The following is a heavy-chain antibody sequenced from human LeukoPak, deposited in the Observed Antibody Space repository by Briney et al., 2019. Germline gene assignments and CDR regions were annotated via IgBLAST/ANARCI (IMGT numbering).Heavy chain of an antibody. Sequence: SGGSLRLSCAASGLTFSSYSMNWVRQAPGKGLEWVSSISSSSSYIYYADSVRGRFTISRDNAKNSLYLQMNSLRAEDTAVYYCARARRDCSGGSCYPDYNWFDPWGQGTLVTVSS. V-gene: IGHV3-21*01. CDR1: GLTFSSYS. J-gene: IGHJ5*02. D-gene: IGHD2-15*01. CDR3: ARARRDCSGGSCYPDYNWFDP. CDR2: ISSSSSYI.